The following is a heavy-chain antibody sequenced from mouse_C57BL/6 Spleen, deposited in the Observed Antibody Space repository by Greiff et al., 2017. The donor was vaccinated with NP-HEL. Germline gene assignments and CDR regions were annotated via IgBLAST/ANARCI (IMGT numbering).Heavy chain of an antibody. Sequence: EVKLLESGPGLVKPSQSLSLTCTVTGYSITSGYGWNWIRQFPGNKLEWMGYISSSGSTNYNPSLKSRISITRDTSKNQFFLQLNSVTTEDTATYYCARTAMIKYWCQGTTLTVSS. CDR3: ARTAMIKY. J-gene: IGHJ2*01. V-gene: IGHV3-2*02. CDR2: ISSSGST. D-gene: IGHD1-2*01. CDR1: GYSITSGYG.